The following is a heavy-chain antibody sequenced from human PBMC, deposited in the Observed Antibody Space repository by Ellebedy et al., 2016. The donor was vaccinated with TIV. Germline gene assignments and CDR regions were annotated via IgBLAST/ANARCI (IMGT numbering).Heavy chain of an antibody. D-gene: IGHD2-2*01. CDR3: AASESADSDY. J-gene: IGHJ4*02. CDR1: GGSIRNYY. V-gene: IGHV4-59*01. CDR2: MYYSVSS. Sequence: MPSETLSLTCTVSGGSIRNYYCTWIRQPPGKGLEWIGHMYYSVSSNYNPALKSRVTMSIDTSKNQYSLKMSPVTAADTAVYYCAASESADSDYWGPGTLVTVSS.